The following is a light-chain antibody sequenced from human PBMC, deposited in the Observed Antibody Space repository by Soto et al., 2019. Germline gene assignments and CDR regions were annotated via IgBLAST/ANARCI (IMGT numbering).Light chain of an antibody. CDR1: QDISKY. CDR3: QQYDSIPFT. CDR2: DAS. Sequence: DIQMTQSPSSLSASVGDRVTITCQASQDISKYLNWYQQKPGKAPKLLIYDASNLEAGVPSRFSGTGSGTLYTLTISSLHPDDFAAYHCQQYDSIPFTFGPGTKVEIK. V-gene: IGKV1-33*01. J-gene: IGKJ3*01.